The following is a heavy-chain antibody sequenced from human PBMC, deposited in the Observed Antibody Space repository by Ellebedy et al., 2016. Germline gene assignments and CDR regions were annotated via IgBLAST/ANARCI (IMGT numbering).Heavy chain of an antibody. V-gene: IGHV1-2*02. J-gene: IGHJ4*02. D-gene: IGHD3-22*01. Sequence: ASVKVSCKASGYTFTGYYMHWVRQAPGQGLEWMGWINPNSGGTNYAQKLQGRVTMTTDTSTSTAYMELRSLRSDDTAVYYCARMYDSSGYYYSGYNDYWGQGTLVTVSS. CDR1: GYTFTGYY. CDR3: ARMYDSSGYYYSGYNDY. CDR2: INPNSGGT.